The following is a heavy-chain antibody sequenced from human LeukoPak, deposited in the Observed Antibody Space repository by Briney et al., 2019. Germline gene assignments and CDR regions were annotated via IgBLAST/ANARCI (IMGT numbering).Heavy chain of an antibody. V-gene: IGHV3-23*01. CDR1: GFTFSSYA. Sequence: GSLRLSCAASGFTFSSYAMSWVRQAPGKGLEWVLGISGSGGSTYYADSAKGRFTIFRDNSKNTLYLQMNSLRAEDTAVYHCANGWSPDYWGRGTLVTVSS. D-gene: IGHD2-15*01. CDR3: ANGWSPDY. J-gene: IGHJ4*02. CDR2: ISGSGGST.